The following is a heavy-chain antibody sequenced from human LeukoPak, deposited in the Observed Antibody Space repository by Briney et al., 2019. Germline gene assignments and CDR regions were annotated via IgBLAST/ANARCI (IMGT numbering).Heavy chain of an antibody. J-gene: IGHJ3*02. Sequence: PSETLSLTCTVSGASINSGDFYWSWIRQPPGKGLEWIGYIYYTGSTNYNPSLKSRVTISVDTSNNQFSLKLSSVTAADTAVYYCARPRIAATFDAFDIWGQGTMVTVSS. CDR3: ARPRIAATFDAFDI. CDR1: GASINSGDFY. CDR2: IYYTGST. D-gene: IGHD6-13*01. V-gene: IGHV4-30-4*01.